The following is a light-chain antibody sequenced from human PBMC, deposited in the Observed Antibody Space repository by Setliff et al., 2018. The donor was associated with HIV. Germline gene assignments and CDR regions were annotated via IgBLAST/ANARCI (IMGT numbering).Light chain of an antibody. V-gene: IGLV2-14*01. CDR1: SGDVGGYNF. Sequence: QSALAQPASVSGSPGQSITISCTGTSGDVGGYNFVSWYQQSPGKAPKLMIYEVSNRPSGVSNRFSGSKSGNTASLSISGLQAEDEADYYCSSYTGKNTNTYVFGTGTKGTVL. J-gene: IGLJ1*01. CDR2: EVS. CDR3: SSYTGKNTNTYV.